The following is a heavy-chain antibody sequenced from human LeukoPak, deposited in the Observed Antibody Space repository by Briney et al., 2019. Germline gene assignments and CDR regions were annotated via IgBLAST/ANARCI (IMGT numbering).Heavy chain of an antibody. J-gene: IGHJ6*03. V-gene: IGHV3-7*01. CDR2: IKQDGSEK. CDR3: ARERIAAGLGFYYYYYMDV. CDR1: GFTFASYS. Sequence: GGSLRLSCAASGFTFASYSMSWVRQAPGKGLEWVANIKQDGSEKYYVDSVKGRFTISRDNAKNSLYLQMNSLRAEDTAVYYCARERIAAGLGFYYYYYMDVWGKGTTVTVSS. D-gene: IGHD6-13*01.